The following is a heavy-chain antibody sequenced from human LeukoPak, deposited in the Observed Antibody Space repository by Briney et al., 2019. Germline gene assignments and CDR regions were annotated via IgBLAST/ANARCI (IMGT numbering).Heavy chain of an antibody. CDR2: ISAYNGNT. Sequence: GASVKVSCKASGYTFTSYGISWVRQAPGQGLEWMGWISAYNGNTNYAQKLQGRVTMTKDTSTSTAYMELRSLRSDDTAVYYCARPGLYSGSYNVAFDYWGQGTLVTVSS. CDR3: ARPGLYSGSYNVAFDY. CDR1: GYTFTSYG. J-gene: IGHJ4*02. D-gene: IGHD1-26*01. V-gene: IGHV1-18*01.